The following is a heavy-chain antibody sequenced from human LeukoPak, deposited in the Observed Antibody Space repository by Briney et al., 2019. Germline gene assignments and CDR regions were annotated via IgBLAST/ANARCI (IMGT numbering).Heavy chain of an antibody. V-gene: IGHV4-4*02. CDR1: GGSISSSNW. Sequence: SETLSLTCAVSGGSISSSNWWSWVRQPRGKGLEWTGEIYHSGSTNYNPSLKSRVTISVDKSKNQFSLKLSSVTAADTAVYYCATHRGYSYVLAIDIWGQGTMVTVSS. J-gene: IGHJ3*02. CDR2: IYHSGST. D-gene: IGHD5-18*01. CDR3: ATHRGYSYVLAIDI.